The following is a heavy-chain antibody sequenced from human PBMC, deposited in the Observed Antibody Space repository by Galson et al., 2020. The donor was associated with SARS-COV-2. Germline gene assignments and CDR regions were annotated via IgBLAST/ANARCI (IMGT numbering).Heavy chain of an antibody. Sequence: GESLKISCAGSGFSVSSNYMNWVRQAPGKGLEWVSVIYNTGSTYYADSVKGRFTISRDNSKNTLYLQMNSLRVEDTAVYYCTRDCCSGSYYGYWGRGTLVTSPQ. J-gene: IGHJ4*02. V-gene: IGHV3-66*03. CDR2: IYNTGST. D-gene: IGHD1-26*01. CDR3: TRDCCSGSYYGY. CDR1: GFSVSSNY.